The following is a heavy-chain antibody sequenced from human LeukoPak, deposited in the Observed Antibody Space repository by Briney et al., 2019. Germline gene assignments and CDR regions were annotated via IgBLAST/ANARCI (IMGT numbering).Heavy chain of an antibody. Sequence: GGSLRLSCAASGFTVSSNYMNWVRQAPGKGLEWVSVIYSGGSTYYADSEKGRFTISRDNSKNTLYLQMNSLRAEDTAVYYCAKDREIYSSSWLPHYYYYMDVWGKGTTVTVSS. CDR1: GFTVSSNY. D-gene: IGHD6-13*01. J-gene: IGHJ6*03. V-gene: IGHV3-66*02. CDR2: IYSGGST. CDR3: AKDREIYSSSWLPHYYYYMDV.